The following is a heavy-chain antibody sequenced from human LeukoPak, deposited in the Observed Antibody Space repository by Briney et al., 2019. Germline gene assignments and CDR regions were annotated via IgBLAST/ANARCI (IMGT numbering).Heavy chain of an antibody. V-gene: IGHV4-39*07. D-gene: IGHD3-22*01. CDR1: GGSISSSSYY. Sequence: SETLSLTCTVSGGSISSSSYYWGWIRQPPGKGLEWIGSIYYSGSTYYNPSLKSRVTISVDTSKNQFSLKLSSVTAADTAVYYCGRDLPDITMKSGFDPWGQGTLVTVSS. CDR2: IYYSGST. J-gene: IGHJ5*02. CDR3: GRDLPDITMKSGFDP.